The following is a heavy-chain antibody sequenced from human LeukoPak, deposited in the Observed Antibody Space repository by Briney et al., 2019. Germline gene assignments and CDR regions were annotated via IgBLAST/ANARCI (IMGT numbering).Heavy chain of an antibody. V-gene: IGHV4-61*02. CDR1: GGSISSGSYY. Sequence: SQTLSLTCTVSGGSISSGSYYWSWIRQPAGKGLEWIGRIYTSGSTNYNPSLKSRVTISVDTSKNQFSLKPSSVTAADTAVYYCARAGVTLSAFDIWGQGTMVTVSS. D-gene: IGHD4-23*01. CDR3: ARAGVTLSAFDI. J-gene: IGHJ3*02. CDR2: IYTSGST.